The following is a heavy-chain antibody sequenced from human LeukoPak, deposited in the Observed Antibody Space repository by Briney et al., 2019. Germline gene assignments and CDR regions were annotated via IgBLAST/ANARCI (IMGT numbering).Heavy chain of an antibody. Sequence: GGSLRLSCAASGLTFDDYAMHWVRQAPGKGLEWVSGISWNSGSIGYADSVKGRFTISRDNAKNSLYLQMNSLRAEDTALYYCAKDHLAAAGNDAFDIWGQGTMVTVSS. CDR1: GLTFDDYA. CDR3: AKDHLAAAGNDAFDI. V-gene: IGHV3-9*01. J-gene: IGHJ3*02. D-gene: IGHD6-13*01. CDR2: ISWNSGSI.